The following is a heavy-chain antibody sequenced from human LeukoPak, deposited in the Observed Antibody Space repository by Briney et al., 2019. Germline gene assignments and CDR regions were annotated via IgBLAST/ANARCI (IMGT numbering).Heavy chain of an antibody. CDR1: GGSVSSSDYY. V-gene: IGHV4-61*08. CDR3: ATEVAPSDHYYYYGMDV. Sequence: SETLSLTCTVSGGSVSSSDYYWSWIRQPPGKGLEWIGYIYYNGRTNYNPSLKSRVTILVDTSKNQFSLKMRSVTAADTAVYYCATEVAPSDHYYYYGMDVWGQGTTVTVSS. J-gene: IGHJ6*02. CDR2: IYYNGRT. D-gene: IGHD5-12*01.